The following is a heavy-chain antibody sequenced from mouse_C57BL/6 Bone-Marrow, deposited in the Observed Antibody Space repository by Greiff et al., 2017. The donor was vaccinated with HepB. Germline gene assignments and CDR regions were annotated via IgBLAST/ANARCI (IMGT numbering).Heavy chain of an antibody. D-gene: IGHD2-4*01. V-gene: IGHV5-17*01. Sequence: EVKLMESGGGLVKPGGSLKLSCAASGFTFSDYGMHWVRQAPEKGLEWVAYISSGSSTIYYADTVKGRFTISRDNAKNTLFLQMTSLRSEDTAVYYCARLRRAWFAYWGQGTLVTVSA. J-gene: IGHJ3*01. CDR2: ISSGSSTI. CDR1: GFTFSDYG. CDR3: ARLRRAWFAY.